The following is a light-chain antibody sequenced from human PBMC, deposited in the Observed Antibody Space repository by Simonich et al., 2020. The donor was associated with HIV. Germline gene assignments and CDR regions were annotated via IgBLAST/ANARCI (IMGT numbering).Light chain of an antibody. CDR1: SSDVGGYNN. Sequence: QSALTQPASVSGSPGQSITISCTGTSSDVGGYNNFSWYQQNKGKAPKPMIYDVSKWPSGVSNRFSGSKSGNTASLTISGLQAEDEADYYCSSYASSSTRVFGGGTKLTVL. CDR3: SSYASSSTRV. V-gene: IGLV2-14*01. J-gene: IGLJ3*02. CDR2: DVS.